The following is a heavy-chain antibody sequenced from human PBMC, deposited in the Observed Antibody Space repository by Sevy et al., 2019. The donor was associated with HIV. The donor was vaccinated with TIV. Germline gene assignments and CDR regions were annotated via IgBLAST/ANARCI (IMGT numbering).Heavy chain of an antibody. J-gene: IGHJ2*01. D-gene: IGHD4-17*01. Sequence: ASVKVSCKASGYTFTGYYMHWVRQAPGQGLEWMGWINPNSGGTNYAQKFQGRVTMTRDTSISTAYMELSRLRSDDTAVYYCARPLTTVTTGWYFGLWGRGTLVTVSS. CDR2: INPNSGGT. CDR1: GYTFTGYY. V-gene: IGHV1-2*02. CDR3: ARPLTTVTTGWYFGL.